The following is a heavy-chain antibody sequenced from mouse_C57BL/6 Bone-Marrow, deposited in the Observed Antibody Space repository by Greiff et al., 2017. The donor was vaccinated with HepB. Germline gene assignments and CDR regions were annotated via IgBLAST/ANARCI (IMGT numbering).Heavy chain of an antibody. CDR1: GYTFTSYW. V-gene: IGHV1-5*01. Sequence: EVQLQQSGTVLARPGASVKMSCKTSGYTFTSYWMHWVKQRPGQGLEWIGAIYPGNSDTSYNQKFKGKAKLTAVTSASTAYMELSSLTNEDSAVYYCTAPFYDGYYADYWGQGTTLTVSS. CDR3: TAPFYDGYYADY. D-gene: IGHD2-3*01. CDR2: IYPGNSDT. J-gene: IGHJ2*01.